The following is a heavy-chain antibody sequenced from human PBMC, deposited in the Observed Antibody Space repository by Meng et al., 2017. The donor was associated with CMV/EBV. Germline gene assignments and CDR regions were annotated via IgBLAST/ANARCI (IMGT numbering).Heavy chain of an antibody. V-gene: IGHV6-1*01. CDR2: TYYRSKWYN. Sequence: SQTLSLTCAISGDSVSSNSAAWNWIRQSPSRGLEWLGRTYYRSKWYNDYAVSVKSRITINPDTSKNQFSLQLNSVTPEDTAVYYCARGPRSPTIFGVVIRNYYYGTDVWGQGTTVTVSS. D-gene: IGHD3-3*01. CDR1: GDSVSSNSAA. J-gene: IGHJ6*02. CDR3: ARGPRSPTIFGVVIRNYYYGTDV.